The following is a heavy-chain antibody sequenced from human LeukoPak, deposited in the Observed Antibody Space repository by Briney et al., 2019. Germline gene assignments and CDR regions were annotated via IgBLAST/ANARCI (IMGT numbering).Heavy chain of an antibody. V-gene: IGHV4-31*03. CDR2: IYYSGST. CDR1: GGSISRGGYY. Sequence: PSETLSLTCTVSGGSISRGGYYWSWIRQHPGKGLEWIVYIYYSGSTYYNPSLKSRVTISVDTSKNQFSRKLSSVTAADTAVYYCARGRGRHGRDAFDIWGQGTMVTVSS. J-gene: IGHJ3*02. CDR3: ARGRGRHGRDAFDI.